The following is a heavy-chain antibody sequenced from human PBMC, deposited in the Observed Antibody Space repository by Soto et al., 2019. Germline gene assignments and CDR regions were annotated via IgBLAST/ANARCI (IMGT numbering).Heavy chain of an antibody. CDR3: ARPSNIAATRDAFDI. CDR2: IYYSGST. J-gene: IGHJ3*02. V-gene: IGHV4-39*01. D-gene: IGHD5-12*01. Sequence: SETLSLTCTVSGGSISSSSYYWGWIRQPPGKGLEWIGSIYYSGSTYYNPSLKSRVTISVDTSKNQFSLKLSSVTAADTAVYYCARPSNIAATRDAFDIWGQGTMVTVSS. CDR1: GGSISSSSYY.